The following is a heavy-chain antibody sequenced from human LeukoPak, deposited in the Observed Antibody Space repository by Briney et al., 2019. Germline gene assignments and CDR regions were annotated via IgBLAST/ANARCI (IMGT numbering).Heavy chain of an antibody. CDR3: ARVRAPTRVFDY. V-gene: IGHV3-74*01. CDR2: INSDGSST. CDR1: GFTFSSYW. D-gene: IGHD1-1*01. J-gene: IGHJ4*02. Sequence: GGSLRLSCAASGFTFSSYWMHWVRQAPGKGLVWVSRINSDGSSTSYADSVKGRFTISRDNSKNTLYLQMNSLRAEDTAVYYCARVRAPTRVFDYWGQGTLVTVSS.